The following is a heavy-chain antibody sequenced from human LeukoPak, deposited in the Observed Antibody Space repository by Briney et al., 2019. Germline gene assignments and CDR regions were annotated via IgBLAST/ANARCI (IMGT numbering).Heavy chain of an antibody. Sequence: GGSLRLSCAASGLTFSSHWMHWVRQAPGKGLVWVSRITNDGSSTTYADSVKGRFTISRDNAKNSLYLQMNSLRAEDTAVYYCARDSLARPLGYWGQGTLVTVSS. V-gene: IGHV3-74*01. CDR3: ARDSLARPLGY. CDR2: ITNDGSST. CDR1: GLTFSSHW. D-gene: IGHD6-6*01. J-gene: IGHJ4*02.